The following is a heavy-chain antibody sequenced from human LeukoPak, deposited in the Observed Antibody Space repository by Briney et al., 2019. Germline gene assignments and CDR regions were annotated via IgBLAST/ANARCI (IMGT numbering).Heavy chain of an antibody. CDR3: VRESEYYFDHSASFDY. J-gene: IGHJ4*02. CDR2: MSSDGNAM. V-gene: IGHV3-30-3*01. D-gene: IGHD3-22*01. Sequence: GGSLRLSCAASGFTFTAYLIHWVRQAPGKGLEWVAVMSSDGNAMFYADSVKGRFTISRDNSKNTLYLQMNSLRAEDTAVYYCVRESEYYFDHSASFDYWGREPWSPSPQ. CDR1: GFTFTAYL.